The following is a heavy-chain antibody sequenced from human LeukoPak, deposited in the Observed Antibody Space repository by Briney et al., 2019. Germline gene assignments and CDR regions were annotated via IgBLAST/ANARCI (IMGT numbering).Heavy chain of an antibody. Sequence: SETLSLTCTVSGGSISSYYWSWIRQPPGKGLVWIGYIHYSGSTNYNPSLKSRVTVSVDTSNNQFSLKLSSVTAADTAVYYCAGYLSGQWLVRSEAFDIWGQGTMVTVSS. CDR3: AGYLSGQWLVRSEAFDI. V-gene: IGHV4-59*01. CDR2: IHYSGST. CDR1: GGSISSYY. D-gene: IGHD6-19*01. J-gene: IGHJ3*02.